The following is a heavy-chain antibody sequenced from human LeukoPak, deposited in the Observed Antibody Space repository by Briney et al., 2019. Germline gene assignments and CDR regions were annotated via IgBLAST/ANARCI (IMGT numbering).Heavy chain of an antibody. V-gene: IGHV1-8*01. CDR2: MNPNSGNT. J-gene: IGHJ4*02. CDR3: ARANYYGSGKKDLDY. D-gene: IGHD3-10*01. CDR1: GYTFTTYD. Sequence: ASVRVSCKASGYTFTTYDINWVRQATGQGLEWMGWMNPNSGNTGYAQKFQGRVTMARNTSMSTAYMELNSLRSEDTAVYYCARANYYGSGKKDLDYWGQGTLVTVSS.